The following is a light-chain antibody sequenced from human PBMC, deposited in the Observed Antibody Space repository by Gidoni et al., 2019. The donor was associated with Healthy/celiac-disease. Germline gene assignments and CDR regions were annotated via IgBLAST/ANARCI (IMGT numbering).Light chain of an antibody. CDR2: EVS. V-gene: IGLV2-8*01. Sequence: QSALTQPPSASGSPGQSVTISCTGTSSDVGGYNYVSWSQQHPGKAPKLMIYEVSKRPSGVPDRFSGSKSGNTASLTVSGLQAEDEADYYCSSYAGSKNVVFGGGTKLTVL. CDR1: SSDVGGYNY. J-gene: IGLJ2*01. CDR3: SSYAGSKNVV.